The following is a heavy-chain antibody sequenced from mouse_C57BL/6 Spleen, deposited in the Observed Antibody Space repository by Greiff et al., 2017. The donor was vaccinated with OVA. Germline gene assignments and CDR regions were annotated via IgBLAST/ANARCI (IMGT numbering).Heavy chain of an antibody. V-gene: IGHV1-61*01. J-gene: IGHJ4*01. D-gene: IGHD2-5*01. CDR3: ARRYSTPYAMDY. CDR2: IYPSDSEN. CDR1: GYTFTSYW. Sequence: QVQLQQPGAELVRPGSSVKLSCKASGYTFTSYWMDWVKQRPGQGLEWIGNIYPSDSENHYNQKFKDKVTLTVDKSSSTAYMQLSSLTSEDSAVYYCARRYSTPYAMDYWGQGTSVTVSS.